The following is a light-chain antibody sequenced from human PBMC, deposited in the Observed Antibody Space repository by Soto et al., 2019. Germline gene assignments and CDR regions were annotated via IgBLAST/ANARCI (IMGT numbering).Light chain of an antibody. CDR2: DAS. Sequence: EIVLTQCPATLSLSPGERATLSCRASQSVSSYLAWYQQKPGQAPRLLIYDASNRATGIPARFSGSGSGTDFTLTISSLEPEDFAVYYCQQRSNWPPTWTFGQGTKVEIK. CDR1: QSVSSY. V-gene: IGKV3-11*01. J-gene: IGKJ1*01. CDR3: QQRSNWPPTWT.